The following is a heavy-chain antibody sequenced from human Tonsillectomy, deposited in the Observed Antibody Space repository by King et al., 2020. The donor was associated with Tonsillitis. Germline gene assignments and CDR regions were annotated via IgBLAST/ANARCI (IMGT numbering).Heavy chain of an antibody. D-gene: IGHD3-16*01. CDR3: ARRLFGYYYYMDV. J-gene: IGHJ6*03. CDR1: GGSISSYY. V-gene: IGHV4-59*01. CDR2: IYYSGST. Sequence: VQLQESGPGLVKPSETLSLTCTVSGGSISSYYWSWIRQPPGKGLEWIGYIYYSGSTNYNPSLQSRVTISVDTSKNQFSLKLSSVTDADTAVYYCARRLFGYYYYMDVWGKGTTVTVSS.